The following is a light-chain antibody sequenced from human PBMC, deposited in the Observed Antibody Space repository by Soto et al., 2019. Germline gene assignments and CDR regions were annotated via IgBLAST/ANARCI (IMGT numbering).Light chain of an antibody. V-gene: IGKV1-5*01. J-gene: IGKJ1*01. Sequence: DIQMTQSPSTLSASVGDRDTITCRASQSISSWLAWYQQKPGKAPKLLIYDASSLESGVPSRFSGSGSGTEFTLTLSSLQPDDFATYYCQQYNSYPWTFGQGTKVEIK. CDR2: DAS. CDR1: QSISSW. CDR3: QQYNSYPWT.